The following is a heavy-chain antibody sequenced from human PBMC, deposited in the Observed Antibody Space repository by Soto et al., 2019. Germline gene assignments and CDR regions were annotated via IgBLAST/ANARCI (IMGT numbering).Heavy chain of an antibody. J-gene: IGHJ5*02. CDR2: ISWNSGSI. CDR1: GFTXSNYD. V-gene: IGHV3-9*01. CDR3: AKGLRGDYVFNWFDP. Sequence: GGSLRLSCAASGFTXSNYDMHWVRQATGKGLEWVSGISWNSGSIGYADSVKGRFTISRDNAKNSLYLQMNSLRAEDTASYYCAKGLRGDYVFNWFDPRGQGTLVTVSS. D-gene: IGHD4-17*01.